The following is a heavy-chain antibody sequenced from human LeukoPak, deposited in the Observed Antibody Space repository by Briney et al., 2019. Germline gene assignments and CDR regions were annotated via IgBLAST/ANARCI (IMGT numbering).Heavy chain of an antibody. Sequence: PGGSLRLSCAASGFTFDDYAMHWVRQAPGKGLEWVSGISWNSGSIGYADSVKGRFTISRDNAKNSLYLQMNSLRAEDMALYYCAKDIHTHEYSSSWGGGAFDIWGQGTMVTVSS. V-gene: IGHV3-9*03. CDR1: GFTFDDYA. CDR2: ISWNSGSI. J-gene: IGHJ3*02. CDR3: AKDIHTHEYSSSWGGGAFDI. D-gene: IGHD6-6*01.